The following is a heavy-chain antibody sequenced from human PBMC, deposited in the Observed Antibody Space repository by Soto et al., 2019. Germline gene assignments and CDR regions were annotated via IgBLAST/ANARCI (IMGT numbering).Heavy chain of an antibody. J-gene: IGHJ5*02. Sequence: QVQLQESGPGLVKPSQTLSLTCTVSGGSISSGGYYWSWIRQHPGKGLEWIGYIYYSGSTYYNPSLKRRVTISVDTSKNQFSLKLSSVTAADTAVYYCARGEWELLSSSWFDPWGQGTLVTVSS. CDR3: ARGEWELLSSSWFDP. CDR2: IYYSGST. D-gene: IGHD1-26*01. V-gene: IGHV4-31*03. CDR1: GGSISSGGYY.